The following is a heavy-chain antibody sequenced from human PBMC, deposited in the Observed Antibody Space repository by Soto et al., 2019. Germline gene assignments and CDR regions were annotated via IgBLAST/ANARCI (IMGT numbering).Heavy chain of an antibody. CDR1: GGSISNYY. V-gene: IGHV4-59*01. CDR2: IYYSGST. J-gene: IGHJ4*02. D-gene: IGHD3-9*01. Sequence: SETLSLTCTVSGGSISNYYWSWIRQPPGKGLEWIGYIYYSGSTNYNPSLKSRTTISVDTSKNQFSLKLSAVTAADTAVYYCARAYFDWLLLFDYWGQGTLVTVSS. CDR3: ARAYFDWLLLFDY.